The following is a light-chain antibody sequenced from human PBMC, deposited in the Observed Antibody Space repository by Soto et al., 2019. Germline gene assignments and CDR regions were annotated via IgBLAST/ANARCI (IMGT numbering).Light chain of an antibody. V-gene: IGKV1-5*03. CDR2: KAS. CDR3: QQYSTYSWT. CDR1: QSINNW. Sequence: DIPMTQFPSTLSASVGDRVTITCRASQSINNWLAWYQQKPGKAPKLLIYKASALESGVPSRFSGSASGTEFTLTIGSLQPDDFATYYCQQYSTYSWTFGQGTKVEIK. J-gene: IGKJ1*01.